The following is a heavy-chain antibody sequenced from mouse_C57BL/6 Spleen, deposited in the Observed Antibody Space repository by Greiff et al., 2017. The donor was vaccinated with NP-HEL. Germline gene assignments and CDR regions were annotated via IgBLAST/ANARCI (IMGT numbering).Heavy chain of an antibody. Sequence: VKLVESGAELVKPGASVKISCKASGYAFSSYWMNWVKQRPGKGLEWIGQIYPGDGDTNYNGKFKGKATLTVDKSSSTAYMQLSSLTSEDSAVYFCAKSPYYYGRGAMDYWGQGTSVTVSS. CDR1: GYAFSSYW. CDR2: IYPGDGDT. CDR3: AKSPYYYGRGAMDY. V-gene: IGHV1-80*01. D-gene: IGHD1-1*01. J-gene: IGHJ4*01.